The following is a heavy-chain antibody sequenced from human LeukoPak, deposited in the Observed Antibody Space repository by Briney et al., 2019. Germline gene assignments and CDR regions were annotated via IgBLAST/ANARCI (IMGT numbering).Heavy chain of an antibody. J-gene: IGHJ4*02. CDR3: AKDVNYYGSGSYFDY. V-gene: IGHV3-23*01. CDR2: ISGSGGTT. D-gene: IGHD3-10*01. Sequence: GGSLRLSCAASGFTFSSYTMAWVRQAPGKGLEWVSGISGSGGTTYYADSVKGRFTISRDNSKNTLYLQMNSLRAEDTAVYYCAKDVNYYGSGSYFDYWGQGTQVTVSS. CDR1: GFTFSSYT.